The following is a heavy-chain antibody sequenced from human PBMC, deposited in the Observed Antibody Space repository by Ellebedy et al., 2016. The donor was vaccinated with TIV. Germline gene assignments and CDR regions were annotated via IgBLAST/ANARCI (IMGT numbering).Heavy chain of an antibody. CDR1: GFTFRSHG. CDR2: ISSDGSNK. V-gene: IGHV3-30*03. D-gene: IGHD3-10*01. CDR3: ARGGSSGSSDY. J-gene: IGHJ4*02. Sequence: GGSLRLXXVASGFTFRSHGIYWVRQAPGKGLEWVAVISSDGSNKYYADSVKGRFTISRDNSKNTLYLQMNSLRTDDMAVYYCARGGSSGSSDYWGQGTLVTFSS.